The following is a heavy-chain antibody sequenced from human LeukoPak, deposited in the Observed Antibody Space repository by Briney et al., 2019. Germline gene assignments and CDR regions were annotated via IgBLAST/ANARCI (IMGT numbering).Heavy chain of an antibody. Sequence: GGSLTLSCAASGFTFSSYEMNWVRQAPGKGLEWVSYISSSGSTIYYADSVKGRFTISRDNAKNSLYLQMNSLRAEDTAVYYCAREEAVAGTDYWGQGTLVTVSS. CDR1: GFTFSSYE. V-gene: IGHV3-48*03. J-gene: IGHJ4*02. D-gene: IGHD6-19*01. CDR2: ISSSGSTI. CDR3: AREEAVAGTDY.